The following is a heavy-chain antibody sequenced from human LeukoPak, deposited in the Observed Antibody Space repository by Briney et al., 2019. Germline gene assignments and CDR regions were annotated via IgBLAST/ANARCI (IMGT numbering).Heavy chain of an antibody. D-gene: IGHD2-2*01. CDR3: ARRYCSSTSCSNDAFDI. CDR1: GFTFSSYS. CDR2: ISSSSSYI. J-gene: IGHJ3*02. V-gene: IGHV3-21*01. Sequence: GGSLRLSCAASGFTFSSYSMNWVRQAPGKGLEWVSSISSSSSYIYYADSVKGRFTISRDNAKNSLYLQMDSLRAEDTAVYYCARRYCSSTSCSNDAFDIWGQGTMVTVSS.